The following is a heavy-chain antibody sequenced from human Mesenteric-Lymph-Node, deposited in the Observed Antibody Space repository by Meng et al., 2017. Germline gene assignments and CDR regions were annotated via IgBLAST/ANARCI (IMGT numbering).Heavy chain of an antibody. CDR1: GFTFSSYW. D-gene: IGHD1-26*01. CDR2: INSDGSST. CDR3: ARSWGEQEVGATHQLMDV. J-gene: IGHJ6*02. Sequence: GESLKISCAASGFTFSSYWMHWVRQAPGKGLVWVSRINSDGSSTSYADSVKGRFTISRDNAKNTLYLQMNSLRAEDTAVYYCARSWGEQEVGATHQLMDVWGQGTTVTVSS. V-gene: IGHV3-74*01.